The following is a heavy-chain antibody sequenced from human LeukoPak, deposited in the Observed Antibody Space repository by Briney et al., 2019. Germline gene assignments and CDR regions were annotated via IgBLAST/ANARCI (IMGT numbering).Heavy chain of an antibody. J-gene: IGHJ4*02. CDR3: ARDSGDSSGYYYAFDY. CDR2: IYSGGST. Sequence: GGSLRLSCAASGFTVSSNYMSWVRQAPGKGLEWVSVIYSGGSTYYADSVKGRFTISRDNSKNTLYLQMNSLRAEDTAVYYCARDSGDSSGYYYAFDYWGQGTLVTVSS. D-gene: IGHD3-22*01. V-gene: IGHV3-53*01. CDR1: GFTVSSNY.